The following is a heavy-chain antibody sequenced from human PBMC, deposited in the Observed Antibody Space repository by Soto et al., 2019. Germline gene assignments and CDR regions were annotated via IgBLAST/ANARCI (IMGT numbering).Heavy chain of an antibody. CDR1: GDSISSYF. CDR3: ARGSEAWFDP. V-gene: IGHV4-59*01. Sequence: SETLSLTWTVSGDSISSYFWSWIRQPPGKGLEWIGYVYSTEITNYNPSLKSRVAMSIDTSKNQFSLKVRSVTAADTAVYYCARGSEAWFDPWGQGTLVTVS. CDR2: VYSTEIT. J-gene: IGHJ5*02.